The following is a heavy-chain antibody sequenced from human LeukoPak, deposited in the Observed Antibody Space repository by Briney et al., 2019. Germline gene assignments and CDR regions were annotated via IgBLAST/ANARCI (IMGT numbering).Heavy chain of an antibody. CDR3: ARGSRFSMLMFHY. V-gene: IGHV4-4*07. CDR1: SGSISPYY. Sequence: PAETLSLICTVSSGSISPYYLSWVRQPAGKGLEWIGRIYSGGSSHYNPPLKSGLTMSVDTSKNQFSLKLTSVTAADTAVYYCARGSRFSMLMFHYWGQGT. J-gene: IGHJ4*02. CDR2: IYSGGSS. D-gene: IGHD2/OR15-2a*01.